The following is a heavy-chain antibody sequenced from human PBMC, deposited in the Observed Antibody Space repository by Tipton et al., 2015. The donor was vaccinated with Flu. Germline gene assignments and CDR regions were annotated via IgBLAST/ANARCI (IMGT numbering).Heavy chain of an antibody. D-gene: IGHD4-17*01. Sequence: TLSLTCTVSGGSIGSFYWNWIRQPPGKGLEWIGYIYNNAYTKYNPSLKSRVTISVDTSKKQFSLQLRSVTAADTAVYYCARHRHGDSRDFDSWGPGTLVTVSS. CDR1: GGSIGSFY. CDR3: ARHRHGDSRDFDS. J-gene: IGHJ4*02. V-gene: IGHV4-4*09. CDR2: IYNNAYT.